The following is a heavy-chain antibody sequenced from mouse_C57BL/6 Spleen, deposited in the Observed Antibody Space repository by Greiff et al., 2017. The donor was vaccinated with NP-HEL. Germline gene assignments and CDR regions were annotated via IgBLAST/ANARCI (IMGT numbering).Heavy chain of an antibody. Sequence: QVQLQQSGAELARPGASVKLSCKASGYTFTSYGISWVKQRTGQGLEWIGEIYPRRGHTYYNEKFKGKATLTADKSSSTAYMELRSLTSEDSAVYFCARYSVYYGKNYFDYWGQGTTLTVSS. D-gene: IGHD1-1*01. J-gene: IGHJ2*01. CDR2: IYPRRGHT. CDR1: GYTFTSYG. V-gene: IGHV1-81*01. CDR3: ARYSVYYGKNYFDY.